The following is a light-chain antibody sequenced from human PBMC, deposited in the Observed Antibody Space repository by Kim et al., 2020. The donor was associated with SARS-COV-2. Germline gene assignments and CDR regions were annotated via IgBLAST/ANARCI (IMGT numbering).Light chain of an antibody. CDR1: EIGRQS. CDR2: YDS. Sequence: APGETARLNCGGTEIGRQSVFWYQQKPGQAPVLVMSYDSDRASGIPERFSGSKSENTAALTVSRVEAGDEADYYCQIWDNGSDHVFFGGGTQLTVL. CDR3: QIWDNGSDHVF. J-gene: IGLJ2*01. V-gene: IGLV3-21*04.